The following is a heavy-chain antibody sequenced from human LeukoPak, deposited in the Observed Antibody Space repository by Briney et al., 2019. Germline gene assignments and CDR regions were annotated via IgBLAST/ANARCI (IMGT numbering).Heavy chain of an antibody. V-gene: IGHV1-18*01. J-gene: IGHJ5*02. CDR2: ISAYNGNT. Sequence: EASVKVSCKASGYTFTSYGISWVRQAPGQGLEWMGWISAYNGNTNYAQKVQGRVTMTTDTSTSTAYMELRSLRSDDTAVYYCARDRDYYGKGVQSFDPWGQGTLVTVSS. D-gene: IGHD3-10*01. CDR1: GYTFTSYG. CDR3: ARDRDYYGKGVQSFDP.